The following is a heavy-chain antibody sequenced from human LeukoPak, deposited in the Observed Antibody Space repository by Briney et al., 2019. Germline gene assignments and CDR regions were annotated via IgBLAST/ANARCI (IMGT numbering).Heavy chain of an antibody. CDR2: INPNSGGT. J-gene: IGHJ5*02. CDR1: GYTFTGYY. CDR3: ARDALRDNYDFWSGYSSRWFDP. D-gene: IGHD3-3*01. V-gene: IGHV1-2*06. Sequence: WASVKVSCTASGYTFTGYYMHWVRQAPGQGLEWMGRINPNSGGTNYAQKFQGRVTMTRDTSISTAYMELSRLRSDDTAVYYCARDALRDNYDFWSGYSSRWFDPWGQGTLVTVSS.